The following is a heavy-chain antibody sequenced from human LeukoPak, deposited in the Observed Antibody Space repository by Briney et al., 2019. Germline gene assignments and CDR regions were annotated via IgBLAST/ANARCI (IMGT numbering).Heavy chain of an antibody. D-gene: IGHD2-2*01. CDR3: ARVGEEYCSSTSCYAFDY. J-gene: IGHJ4*02. Sequence: ASVKVSCKASGYTFTSYDINWVRQATGQGLEWMGWMNPDSGNTGYAQKFQGRVTMTRNTSISTAYMELSSLRSEDTAVYYCARVGEEYCSSTSCYAFDYWGQGTLVTVSS. CDR1: GYTFTSYD. CDR2: MNPDSGNT. V-gene: IGHV1-8*01.